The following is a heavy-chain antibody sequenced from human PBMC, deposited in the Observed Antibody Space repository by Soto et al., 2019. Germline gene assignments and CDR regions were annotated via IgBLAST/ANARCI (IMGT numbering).Heavy chain of an antibody. CDR3: ARGGFVAGLYNAMDA. Sequence: QVQLVQSGAEVKKPGSSVKVSCKASGGTLSTNAISWVRQAPGQGLEWVGAIIPMFGSPKYAQNFQGRVTITADNPTSTIYMEMISLTSADTAVYYCARGGFVAGLYNAMDAWGQGTTVAVTS. D-gene: IGHD6-19*01. V-gene: IGHV1-69*06. CDR1: GGTLSTNA. J-gene: IGHJ6*02. CDR2: IIPMFGSP.